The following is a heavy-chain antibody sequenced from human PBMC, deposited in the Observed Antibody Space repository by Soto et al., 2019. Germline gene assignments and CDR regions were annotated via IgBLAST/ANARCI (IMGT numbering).Heavy chain of an antibody. D-gene: IGHD3-3*01. CDR1: GYTFTSYG. CDR3: ARGSGVLRFLEWLLYVDY. Sequence: GSVKVSCKASGYTFTSYGISWVRQAPGQGLEWMGWISAYNGNTNYAQKLQGRVTMTTDTSTSTAYMELRSLRSDDTAVYYCARGSGVLRFLEWLLYVDYWGQGTLVTVSS. V-gene: IGHV1-18*01. J-gene: IGHJ4*02. CDR2: ISAYNGNT.